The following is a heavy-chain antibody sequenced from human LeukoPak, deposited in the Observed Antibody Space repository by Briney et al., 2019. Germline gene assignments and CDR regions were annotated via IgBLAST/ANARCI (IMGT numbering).Heavy chain of an antibody. D-gene: IGHD3-10*01. V-gene: IGHV1-8*01. CDR1: GYTFTSYD. CDR2: MNPNSGNT. Sequence: ASVKVSCKASGYTFTSYDINWVRQATGQGLEWMGWMNPNSGNTGYAQKFQGRVTMTRNTSISTAYMELSSLRSEDTAVYYCARGSGVRGVIIPDYWGQGTLVTVSS. J-gene: IGHJ4*02. CDR3: ARGSGVRGVIIPDY.